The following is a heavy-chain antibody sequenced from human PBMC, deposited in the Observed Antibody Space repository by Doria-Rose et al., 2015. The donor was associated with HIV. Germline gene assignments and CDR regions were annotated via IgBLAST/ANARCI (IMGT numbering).Heavy chain of an antibody. CDR2: IFSDDER. J-gene: IGHJ4*02. CDR3: ASIKSSRWYHKYYFDF. Sequence: QIALKESGPVLVTPTETLTLTCTVSGVSLSSPGMGVSWIRQPPGKALEWLANIFSDDERSYKTSLKSRLTISRGTSKSQVVLTMTDLDPVDTATYYCASIKSSRWYHKYYFDFWGQGTLVIVSA. V-gene: IGHV2-26*01. D-gene: IGHD6-13*01. CDR1: GVSLSSPGMG.